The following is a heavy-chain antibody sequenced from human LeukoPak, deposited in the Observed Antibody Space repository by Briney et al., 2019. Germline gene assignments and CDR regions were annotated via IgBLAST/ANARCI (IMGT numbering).Heavy chain of an antibody. D-gene: IGHD3-3*01. CDR3: AKDPRNYDFWSGYYVTPYMDV. CDR1: GFTFSSYG. J-gene: IGHJ6*03. CDR2: IWYDGSNK. Sequence: GGSLRLSCAVSGFTFSSYGMHWVRQAPGKGLEWVAVIWYDGSNKYYADSVKGRFTISRDNSKNTLYLQMNSLRAEDTAVYYCAKDPRNYDFWSGYYVTPYMDVWGKGTTVTVSS. V-gene: IGHV3-33*06.